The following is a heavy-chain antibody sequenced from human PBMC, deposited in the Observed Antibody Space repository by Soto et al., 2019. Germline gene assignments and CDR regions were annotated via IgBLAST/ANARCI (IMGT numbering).Heavy chain of an antibody. CDR3: ARPLESGRGSQVWVYYYYGMDV. D-gene: IGHD6-25*01. J-gene: IGHJ6*02. CDR2: ISYDGSNK. Sequence: PGGSLRLSCAASGFTFSSYAMHWVRQAPVKGLEWVAVISYDGSNKYYADSVKGRFTISRDNSKNTLYLQMNSLRAEDTAVYYCARPLESGRGSQVWVYYYYGMDVWGQGTAVTVSS. V-gene: IGHV3-30-3*01. CDR1: GFTFSSYA.